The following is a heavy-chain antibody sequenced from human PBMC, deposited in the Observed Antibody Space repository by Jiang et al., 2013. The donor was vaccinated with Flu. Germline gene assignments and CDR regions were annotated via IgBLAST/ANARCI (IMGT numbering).Heavy chain of an antibody. CDR3: ASWYGSGSYGYYYYGMDV. CDR2: ISAYNGNT. D-gene: IGHD3-10*01. J-gene: IGHJ6*02. Sequence: GAEVKKPGASVKVSCKASGYTFTSYGISWVRQAPGQGLEWMGWISAYNGNTNYAQKLQGRVTMTTDTSTSTAYMELRSLRSDDTAVYYCASWYGSGSYGYYYYGMDVWGQGTTVTVSS. CDR1: GYTFTSYG. V-gene: IGHV1-18*01.